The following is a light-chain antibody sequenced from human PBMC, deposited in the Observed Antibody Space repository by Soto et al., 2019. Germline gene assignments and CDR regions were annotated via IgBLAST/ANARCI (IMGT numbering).Light chain of an antibody. CDR3: QHYNRYSSRT. V-gene: IGKV1-5*01. J-gene: IGKJ1*01. CDR2: DAS. Sequence: DIQMTQSPSTLSASIGDRVTITCRASQRITKWVAWYQQKPGKAPKLLIYDASTLQSGVPSRFSGSGSGTEFTLNISTVQPDDSATYYCQHYNRYSSRTLRQGTKVDIK. CDR1: QRITKW.